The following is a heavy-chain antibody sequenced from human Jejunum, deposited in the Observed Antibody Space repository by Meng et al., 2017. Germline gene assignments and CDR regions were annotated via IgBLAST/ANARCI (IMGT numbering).Heavy chain of an antibody. CDR1: GFIFSTYA. Sequence: GESLKISCAGSGFIFSTYAMTWVRQAPGKGLQWVSTISGNGGSIYYADSVKGRFTISRDNSKNTLNLEMSSLKGEDTEIYYCAKGQQLGKEWGQGTLVTVSS. CDR2: ISGNGGSI. V-gene: IGHV3-23*01. D-gene: IGHD6-6*01. J-gene: IGHJ4*02. CDR3: AKGQQLGKE.